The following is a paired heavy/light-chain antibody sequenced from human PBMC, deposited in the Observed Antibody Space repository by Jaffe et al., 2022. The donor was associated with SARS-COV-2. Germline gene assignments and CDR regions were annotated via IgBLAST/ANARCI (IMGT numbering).Heavy chain of an antibody. J-gene: IGHJ2*01. D-gene: IGHD1-26*01. V-gene: IGHV3-23*01. CDR3: AKDGGSGSYYNWYLHI. CDR1: GFTFSSYG. Sequence: EVQLLESGGGLVQPGGSLRLSCAASGFTFSSYGMSWVRQAPGKGLEWVSTISGRDDSTWYADSVKGRFTISRDNSKNTLYLQMSSLRAEDTAVYYCAKDGGSGSYYNWYLHIWGRGTPVTVSS. CDR2: ISGRDDST.
Light chain of an antibody. CDR3: QSYDSLRGRV. CDR2: GYS. Sequence: QSVLTQPPSVSGAPGQRVTISCTGSNSNIGADYDVHWYQQLPGTAPKLLIYGYSNRPSGVPDRFSGSKSGTSASLAITGLQAEDEADYYCQSYDSLRGRVFGGGTKLTVL. CDR1: NSNIGADYD. V-gene: IGLV1-40*01. J-gene: IGLJ3*02.